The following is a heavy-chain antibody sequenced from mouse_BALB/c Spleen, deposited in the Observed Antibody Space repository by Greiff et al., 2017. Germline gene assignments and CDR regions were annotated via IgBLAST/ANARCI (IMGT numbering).Heavy chain of an antibody. V-gene: IGHV6-6*02. CDR1: GFTFSNYW. CDR2: IRLKSNNYAT. Sequence: EVKLVESGGGLVQPGGSMKLSCVASGFTFSNYWMNWVRQSPEKGLEWVAEIRLKSNNYATHYAESVKGRFTISRDDSKSSVYLQMNNLRAEDTGIYYCTRAPYGNYRYWYFDVWGAGTTVTVSS. J-gene: IGHJ1*01. D-gene: IGHD2-10*02. CDR3: TRAPYGNYRYWYFDV.